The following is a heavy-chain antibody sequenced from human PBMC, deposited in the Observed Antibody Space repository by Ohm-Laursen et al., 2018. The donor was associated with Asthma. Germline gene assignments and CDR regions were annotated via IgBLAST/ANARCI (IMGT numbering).Heavy chain of an antibody. CDR3: ARAQRWLQKPGY. D-gene: IGHD5-24*01. J-gene: IGHJ4*02. CDR1: GFTFSDYY. V-gene: IGHV3-11*01. CDR2: ISSSGSTI. Sequence: GSLRLSCSASGFTFSDYYMSWIRQAPGKGLEWVSYISSSGSTIYYADSVKGRFTISRDNAKNSLYLQMNSLRAEDTAVYYCARAQRWLQKPGYWGQGTLVTVSS.